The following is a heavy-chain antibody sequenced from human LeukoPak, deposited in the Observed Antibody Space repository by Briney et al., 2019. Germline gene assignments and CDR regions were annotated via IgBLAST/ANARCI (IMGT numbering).Heavy chain of an antibody. CDR3: AKAAGGTSWEIIDY. J-gene: IGHJ4*02. D-gene: IGHD4-23*01. Sequence: GPSLRLSCTASGFVFHDYAMHWVRQAPGKGLEWVSGISWNSGNVGYADSVKGRFTISRDNAKNSLYLQMNSLRAEDMALYYCAKAAGGTSWEIIDYWGQGTLVTVSS. V-gene: IGHV3-9*03. CDR1: GFVFHDYA. CDR2: ISWNSGNV.